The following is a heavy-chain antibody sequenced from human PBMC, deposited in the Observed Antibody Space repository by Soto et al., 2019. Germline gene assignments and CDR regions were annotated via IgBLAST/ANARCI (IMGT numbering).Heavy chain of an antibody. CDR3: ARVRSSGGYGDYYFDY. V-gene: IGHV4-4*07. J-gene: IGHJ4*02. D-gene: IGHD6-19*01. Sequence: QVQLQESGPGLVKPSETLSLTCTVSGGSISSYYWSWIRQPAGKGLEWIGRIYTSGSTNYNPSLKSRVTMSVDTSKNQFSLKLSSVTAADTAVYYCARVRSSGGYGDYYFDYWGQGTLVTVSS. CDR2: IYTSGST. CDR1: GGSISSYY.